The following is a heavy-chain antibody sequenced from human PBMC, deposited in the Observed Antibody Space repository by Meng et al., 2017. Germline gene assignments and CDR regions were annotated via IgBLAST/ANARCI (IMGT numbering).Heavy chain of an antibody. Sequence: QVLLVQSGVEVKTPGSSVKVSCKASEGTFSSYAISWVRQAPGQGLEWMGGIIPIFGTANYAQKFQGRVTITADESTSTAYMELSSLRSEDTAVYYCARGTGTAMAKFFDYWGQGTLVTVSS. CDR1: EGTFSSYA. CDR2: IIPIFGTA. CDR3: ARGTGTAMAKFFDY. V-gene: IGHV1-69*01. D-gene: IGHD5-18*01. J-gene: IGHJ4*02.